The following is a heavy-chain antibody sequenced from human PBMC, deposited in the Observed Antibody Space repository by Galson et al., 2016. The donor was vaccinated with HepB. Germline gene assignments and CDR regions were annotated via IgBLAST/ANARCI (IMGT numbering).Heavy chain of an antibody. D-gene: IGHD3-22*01. V-gene: IGHV3-23*01. CDR3: ARAGPSGYFFDS. Sequence: LRLSCAASGFTFSSYAMSWVRQAPGKGLEWISSISGSGQNTYYRSSVEGRFTSSRDNSKNTLYLQMTSLRAEDTATYFCARAGPSGYFFDSWGQGALVLVSS. J-gene: IGHJ4*02. CDR2: ISGSGQNT. CDR1: GFTFSSYA.